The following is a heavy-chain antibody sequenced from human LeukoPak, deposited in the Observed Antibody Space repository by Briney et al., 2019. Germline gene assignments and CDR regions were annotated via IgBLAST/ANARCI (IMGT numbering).Heavy chain of an antibody. J-gene: IGHJ4*02. D-gene: IGHD3-3*01. CDR1: GFTFSSYG. Sequence: GGSLRLSCAASGFTFSSYGMHWVRQAPGKGLEWVAFIRYDGSNKYYADSVKGRFTISRDNSKNTLYLQMNSLRAEDTAVYYCVKDAWSGWGSFDYWGQGTLVTVSS. CDR2: IRYDGSNK. V-gene: IGHV3-30*02. CDR3: VKDAWSGWGSFDY.